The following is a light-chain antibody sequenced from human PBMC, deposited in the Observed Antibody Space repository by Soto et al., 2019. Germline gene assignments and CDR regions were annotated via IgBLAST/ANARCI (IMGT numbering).Light chain of an antibody. CDR2: DAS. Sequence: DIVLTQSPATLSLSQGERATLSCRASQSVNYYLAWYQKKRGQAPRLLIYDASKRAPGIPARFSGSGSGTDVTLTISSLEPEDFAVYYCQQCSNWPPIAFGQGTRLEIK. J-gene: IGKJ5*01. CDR1: QSVNYY. V-gene: IGKV3-11*01. CDR3: QQCSNWPPIA.